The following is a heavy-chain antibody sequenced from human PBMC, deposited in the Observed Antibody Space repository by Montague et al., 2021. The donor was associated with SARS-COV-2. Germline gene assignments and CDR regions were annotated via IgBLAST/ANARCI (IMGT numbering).Heavy chain of an antibody. CDR1: GFSISSGNY. D-gene: IGHD3-3*01. CDR2: RNQNGAT. J-gene: IGHJ4*02. Sequence: SETLSLTCSVSGFSISSGNYCGWFRHTPGKGLQWIGGRNQNGATYYSHPPQHPVTMLLDTSTNQFSLGLTTVTAADTAVYYYAASGVGIFDFSYFDSWGQGSLVIVSS. CDR3: AASGVGIFDFSYFDS. V-gene: IGHV4-38-2*02.